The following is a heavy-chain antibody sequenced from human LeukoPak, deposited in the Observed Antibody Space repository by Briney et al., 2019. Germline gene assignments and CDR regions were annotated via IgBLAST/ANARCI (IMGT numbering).Heavy chain of an antibody. D-gene: IGHD2-2*02. CDR1: GGSISSYY. CDR3: ARIHCSSTSCYTGNWFDP. V-gene: IGHV4-4*07. J-gene: IGHJ5*02. Sequence: PSETLSLTCTVSGGSISSYYWSWIRQPAGKGLEWIGRIYTSGSTNYNPSLKSRVNMSVDTSKNQFSLKLSSVTAADTAVYYCARIHCSSTSCYTGNWFDPWGQGTLVTVSS. CDR2: IYTSGST.